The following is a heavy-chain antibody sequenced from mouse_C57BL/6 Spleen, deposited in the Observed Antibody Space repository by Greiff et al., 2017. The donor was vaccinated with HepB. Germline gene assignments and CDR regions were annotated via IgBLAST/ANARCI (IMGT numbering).Heavy chain of an antibody. Sequence: VQLKESGPGLVAPSQSLSITCTVSGFSLTSYAISWVRQPPGKGLEWLGVIWTGGGTNYNSALKSRLSISKDNSKRQVFLKMNSLQTDDTARYYCARNPGTTVVAHYYAMDYWGQGTSVTVSS. D-gene: IGHD1-1*01. CDR2: IWTGGGT. J-gene: IGHJ4*01. V-gene: IGHV2-9-1*01. CDR3: ARNPGTTVVAHYYAMDY. CDR1: GFSLTSYA.